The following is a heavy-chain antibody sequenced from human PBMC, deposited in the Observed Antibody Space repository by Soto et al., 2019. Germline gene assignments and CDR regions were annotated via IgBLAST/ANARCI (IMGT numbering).Heavy chain of an antibody. J-gene: IGHJ4*02. CDR3: ARQIYDSDTGPNFQYYFDS. CDR1: GCSFAGYW. Sequence: PGESLKISCKGSGCSFAGYWITWVRQKPGKGLEWMGRIDPSDSQTYYSPSFRCHVTISVTKSITTVFLQWSSLRASDTAMYYCARQIYDSDTGPNFQYYFDSWGQGTPVTVSS. CDR2: IDPSDSQT. D-gene: IGHD3-22*01. V-gene: IGHV5-10-1*01.